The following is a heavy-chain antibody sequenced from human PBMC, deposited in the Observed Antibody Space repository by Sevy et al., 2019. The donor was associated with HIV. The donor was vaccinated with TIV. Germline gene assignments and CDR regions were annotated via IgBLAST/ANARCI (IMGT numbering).Heavy chain of an antibody. D-gene: IGHD5-18*01. CDR3: ARDPSEEGFSYGPFDS. CDR1: SGSVSSGNNY. Sequence: SESLSLTCIVSSGSVSSGNNYWSWIRQPPGKGLEWIGYIYYSGNTKYNPSLKSRVTISIDTSKNQFSLNLTSVTAADTAVYYSARDPSEEGFSYGPFDSWGQGILVTVSS. CDR2: IYYSGNT. V-gene: IGHV4-61*01. J-gene: IGHJ5*01.